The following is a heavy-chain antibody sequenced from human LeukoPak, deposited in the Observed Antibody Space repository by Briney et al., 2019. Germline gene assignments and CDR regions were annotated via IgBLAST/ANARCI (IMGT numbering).Heavy chain of an antibody. CDR1: GFSFSGSW. CDR2: MNPDGSTI. V-gene: IGHV3-7*01. CDR3: ARDPLNGALDI. Sequence: GGSLRLSCTASGFSFSGSWMSWVRQLPGKGLEWLADMNPDGSTIVYVDSVKGRFTISRNNAKNSVYLQMDGLRAEDTAVYYCARDPLNGALDIWGQGTLVTVSS. J-gene: IGHJ3*02.